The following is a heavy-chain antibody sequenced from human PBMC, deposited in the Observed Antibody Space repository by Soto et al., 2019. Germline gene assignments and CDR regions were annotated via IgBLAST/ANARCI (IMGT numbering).Heavy chain of an antibody. CDR2: IIPIFGAT. D-gene: IGHD6-19*01. J-gene: IGHJ6*02. Sequence: QVQLVQSGAEVKKPGSSVKVSCKASGGTFKSYGISWVRQAPGQGLEWMGGIIPIFGATKYAQNFQGRVTITADESTTTAYMELSSLRSEDTAVYYCARDGKQWPYFYGRDVWGQGTTVTVSS. CDR1: GGTFKSYG. CDR3: ARDGKQWPYFYGRDV. V-gene: IGHV1-69*01.